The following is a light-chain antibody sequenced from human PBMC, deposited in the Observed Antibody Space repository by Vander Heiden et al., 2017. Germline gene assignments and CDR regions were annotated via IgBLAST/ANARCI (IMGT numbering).Light chain of an antibody. V-gene: IGKV1-39*01. CDR1: QSISSY. J-gene: IGKJ2*01. CDR3: QQSYSTPYT. CDR2: AAS. Sequence: DIHLTQSPSSLSASVGDRVTITYRASQSISSYLKWYQHKPGKAPNLLIFAASSLQSGVPTRFSGSGSGTDFTLTISSLQPEDFANYYCQQSYSTPYTFGQGTKLEIK.